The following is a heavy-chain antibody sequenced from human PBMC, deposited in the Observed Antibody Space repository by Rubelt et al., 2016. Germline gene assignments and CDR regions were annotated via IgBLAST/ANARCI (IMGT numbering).Heavy chain of an antibody. V-gene: IGHV4-59*08. CDR2: IYYSGST. Sequence: QVQLQESGPGLVKPSETLSLTCTVSGGSISSYYWSWIRQPPGKGLEWIGYIYYSGSTHYNPSLKSRVTISIDTSKNQFSLKLSSVTAADTAVYYCATHYYGMDVWGQGTTVTVSS. J-gene: IGHJ6*02. CDR3: ATHYYGMDV. CDR1: GGSISSYY.